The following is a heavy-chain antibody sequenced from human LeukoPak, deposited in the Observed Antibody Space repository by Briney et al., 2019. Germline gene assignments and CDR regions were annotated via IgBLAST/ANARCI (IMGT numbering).Heavy chain of an antibody. CDR3: AKFVGEPTDY. CDR1: GFTFSSYS. Sequence: GGSLRLSCAASGFTFSSYSMNWVRQAPGKGLEWVSYISSSSSYIYYADSVKGRFTISRDNAKNSLYLQMSSLRAEDTAVYYCAKFVGEPTDYWGQGTLVTVSS. J-gene: IGHJ4*02. CDR2: ISSSSSYI. V-gene: IGHV3-21*01. D-gene: IGHD3-16*01.